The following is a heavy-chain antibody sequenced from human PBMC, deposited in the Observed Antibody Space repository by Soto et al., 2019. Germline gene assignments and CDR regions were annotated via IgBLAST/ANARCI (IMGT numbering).Heavy chain of an antibody. Sequence: TLSLTCTVSGGAISSGGYYWSWIRHHPGKGLEWIGYIYYSGSTYYNPSLKSRVTISVDTSKNQFSLKLSSVPAADTAVYYCARGPCECGSSRDFDYWGQGTRGTVSS. CDR1: GGAISSGGYY. CDR3: ARGPCECGSSRDFDY. J-gene: IGHJ4*02. V-gene: IGHV4-31*03. CDR2: IYYSGST. D-gene: IGHD6-6*01.